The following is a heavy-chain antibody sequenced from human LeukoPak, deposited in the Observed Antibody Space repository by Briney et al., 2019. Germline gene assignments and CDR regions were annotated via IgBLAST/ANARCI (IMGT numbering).Heavy chain of an antibody. Sequence: SETLSLTCTVSGGSISSSSYYWGWIRQPPGKGLEWIGYIYYSGSTNYNPSLKSRVTISVDTSKNQFSLKLSSVTAADTAVYYCAREVVVPAAMSWYFDLWGRGTLVTVSS. CDR1: GGSISSSSYY. J-gene: IGHJ2*01. D-gene: IGHD2-2*01. CDR3: AREVVVPAAMSWYFDL. V-gene: IGHV4-61*01. CDR2: IYYSGST.